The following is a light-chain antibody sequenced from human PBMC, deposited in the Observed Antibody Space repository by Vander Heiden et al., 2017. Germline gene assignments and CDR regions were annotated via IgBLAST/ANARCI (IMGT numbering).Light chain of an antibody. J-gene: IGLJ2*01. CDR2: GNS. Sequence: QSVLTQPPSVSGAPGQGVTISCTGSSSNIGAGYAVHWYQQLPGTVPKLLIYGNSNRPSGVPDRFSGSKSGTSASLAITGLQAEDEADYYCQSYDSSLSGVVFGGGTKLTVL. CDR3: QSYDSSLSGVV. CDR1: SSNIGAGYA. V-gene: IGLV1-40*01.